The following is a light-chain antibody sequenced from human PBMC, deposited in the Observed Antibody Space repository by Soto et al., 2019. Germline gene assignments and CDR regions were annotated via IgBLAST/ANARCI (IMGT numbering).Light chain of an antibody. CDR1: QSVSSN. V-gene: IGKV3-15*01. CDR3: HHYNNWPR. CDR2: GAS. Sequence: EIVMTQSPATLSVSPGERATLSCRASQSVSSNLAWYQQKPGQAPRLLIYGASTRATGIPARFSGSGSGTEFTLTISSLQSADFAVYYCHHYNNWPRFGQGTKVEIK. J-gene: IGKJ1*01.